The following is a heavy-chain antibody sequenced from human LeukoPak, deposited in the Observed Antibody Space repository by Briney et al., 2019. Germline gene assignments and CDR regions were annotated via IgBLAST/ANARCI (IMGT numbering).Heavy chain of an antibody. Sequence: GGSLRLSCAASGFTFSSNSRNWVRQAPGKGLKWVSSISSSSSYIYYADSVKGRFTISRDNAKNSLYLQMNSLRAEDTAVYYCARDSSSWSGWFDPWGQGTLVTVSS. CDR1: GFTFSSNS. D-gene: IGHD6-13*01. CDR3: ARDSSSWSGWFDP. V-gene: IGHV3-21*01. J-gene: IGHJ5*02. CDR2: ISSSSSYI.